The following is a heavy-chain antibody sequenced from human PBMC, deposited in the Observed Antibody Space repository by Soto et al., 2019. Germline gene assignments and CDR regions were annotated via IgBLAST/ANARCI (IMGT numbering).Heavy chain of an antibody. V-gene: IGHV3-30-3*01. CDR2: ISYDGSNK. J-gene: IGHJ4*01. CDR3: ARVWSYFDC. Sequence: PGVSLRLSLSASRFSFCTYSMHWVRQAPGKGLEWVAVISYDGSNKYYADSVKGRFTISRDNSKNTLYLQMNSLRAEDTAEYYCARVWSYFDCWGQGTLVTVSS. CDR1: RFSFCTYS. D-gene: IGHD3-3*01.